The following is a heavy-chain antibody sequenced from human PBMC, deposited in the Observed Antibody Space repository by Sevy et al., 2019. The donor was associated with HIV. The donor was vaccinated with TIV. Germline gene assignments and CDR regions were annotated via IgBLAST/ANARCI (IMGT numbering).Heavy chain of an antibody. J-gene: IGHJ4*02. CDR1: GFSFSSYG. D-gene: IGHD4-17*01. CDR3: ARDHEFYDYGDYGPTFFPDY. V-gene: IGHV3-33*01. CDR2: IWFDGSNS. Sequence: GGSLRLSCAASGFSFSSYGMHWVRQAPGKGLEWVALIWFDGSNSDYADSVKGRFTISRDTSKDTVYLQMNSLRAEDTAVYYCARDHEFYDYGDYGPTFFPDYWGQGNLVTVSS.